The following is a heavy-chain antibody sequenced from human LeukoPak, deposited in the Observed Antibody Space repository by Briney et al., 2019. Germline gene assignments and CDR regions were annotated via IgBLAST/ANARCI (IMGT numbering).Heavy chain of an antibody. D-gene: IGHD3-22*01. CDR1: GGSISSYY. Sequence: PSETLSLTCTVSGGSISSYYWSWIRQPPGKGLEWIGYIYYSGSTNYNPSLKSRVTISVDTSKNQFSLKLSSVTAADTAVYYCARDYDSSGYPLGWFDPWGQGTLVTVSS. CDR3: ARDYDSSGYPLGWFDP. CDR2: IYYSGST. V-gene: IGHV4-59*01. J-gene: IGHJ5*02.